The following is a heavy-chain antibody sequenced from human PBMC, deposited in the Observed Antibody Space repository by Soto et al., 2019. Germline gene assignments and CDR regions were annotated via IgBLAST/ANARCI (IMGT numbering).Heavy chain of an antibody. V-gene: IGHV3-30-3*01. J-gene: IGHJ4*02. Sequence: QVQLVESGGGVVQPGRSLRLSCAASGFNFDVYAMHWVRQAPGKGLEWVAIISYDGGNEYYADSVKGRFTISRDKSRNTLSLQMNSLRAEDTAVYYCVRDMGSHSQLIFEYWGQGALVTVSS. CDR2: ISYDGGNE. CDR3: VRDMGSHSQLIFEY. CDR1: GFNFDVYA. D-gene: IGHD3-10*01.